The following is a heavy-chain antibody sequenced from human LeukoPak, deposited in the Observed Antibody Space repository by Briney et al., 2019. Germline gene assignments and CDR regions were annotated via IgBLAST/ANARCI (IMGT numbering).Heavy chain of an antibody. Sequence: PGVSLRLSCAASGFTFSIYGMHWVRQAPGKGLEWVAVISSDGYTKYYADSVKGRFTISRDNSQNTLYLQMNSLRAEDTAVYYCAKEIAVADYFDYWGQGTLVTVS. CDR3: AKEIAVADYFDY. J-gene: IGHJ4*02. CDR2: ISSDGYTK. CDR1: GFTFSIYG. D-gene: IGHD6-19*01. V-gene: IGHV3-30*18.